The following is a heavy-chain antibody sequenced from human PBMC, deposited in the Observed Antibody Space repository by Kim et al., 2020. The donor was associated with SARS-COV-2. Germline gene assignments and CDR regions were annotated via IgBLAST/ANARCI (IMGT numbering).Heavy chain of an antibody. J-gene: IGHJ6*02. V-gene: IGHV3-43*01. CDR3: AKDKESYYYYGMDV. Sequence: ADSGKGRFTISRDNSKNSLYLQMNSLRTEDTALYYCAKDKESYYYYGMDVWGQGTTVTVSS.